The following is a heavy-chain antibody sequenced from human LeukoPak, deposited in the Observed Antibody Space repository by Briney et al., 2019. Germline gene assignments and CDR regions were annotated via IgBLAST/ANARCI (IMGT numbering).Heavy chain of an antibody. D-gene: IGHD6-13*01. J-gene: IGHJ5*02. Sequence: PSETLSLTCAVYGGSFSDYYWNWIRQPPGKGLEWIGEIYHSGSTNYNPSLKSRVTISVDKSKNQFSLKLSSVTAADTAVYYCASEGDKQQPTLGGFDPWGQGTLVTVSS. CDR1: GGSFSDYY. V-gene: IGHV4-34*01. CDR2: IYHSGST. CDR3: ASEGDKQQPTLGGFDP.